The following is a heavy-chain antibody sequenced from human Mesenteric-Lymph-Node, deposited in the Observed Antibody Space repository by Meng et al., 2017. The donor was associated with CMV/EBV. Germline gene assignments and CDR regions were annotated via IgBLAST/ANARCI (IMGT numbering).Heavy chain of an antibody. Sequence: GESLKISCVASGFTFSSHWMHWVRQAPGKGLVWVSRINSDGSSTTYADSVKGRLTISRDNAKNTLYLQMNSLRAEDTAVYYCGRLIIGTYTVNWGQGTLVTVSS. CDR3: GRLIIGTYTVN. CDR1: GFTFSSHW. CDR2: INSDGSST. V-gene: IGHV3-74*01. D-gene: IGHD1-7*01. J-gene: IGHJ4*02.